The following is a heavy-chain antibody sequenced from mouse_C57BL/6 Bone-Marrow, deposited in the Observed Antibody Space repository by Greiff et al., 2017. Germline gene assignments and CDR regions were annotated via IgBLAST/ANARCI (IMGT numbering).Heavy chain of an antibody. CDR2: IYPGDGDT. CDR1: GYAFSSSW. V-gene: IGHV1-82*01. Sequence: VQGVESGPELVKPGASVKISCKASGYAFSSSWMNWVKQRPGKGLEWIGRIYPGDGDTNYNGKFKGKATLTADKSSSTAYMQLSSLTSEDSAVYFCARSGDYGSSYDYYAMDYWGQGTSVTVSS. D-gene: IGHD1-1*01. CDR3: ARSGDYGSSYDYYAMDY. J-gene: IGHJ4*01.